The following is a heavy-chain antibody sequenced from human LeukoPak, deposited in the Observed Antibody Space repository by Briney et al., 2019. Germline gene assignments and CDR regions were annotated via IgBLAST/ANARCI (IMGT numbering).Heavy chain of an antibody. CDR2: IYYSGST. CDR1: GGSISSYY. V-gene: IGHV4-59*12. D-gene: IGHD3-9*01. Sequence: SETLSLTCTVSGGSISSYYWSWIRQPPGKGLEWIGYIYYSGSTNYNPSLKSRVTISVDTSKNHFSLKLSSVTAADTAVYYCARTDYDVLSWGQGTLVTVSS. CDR3: ARTDYDVLS. J-gene: IGHJ5*02.